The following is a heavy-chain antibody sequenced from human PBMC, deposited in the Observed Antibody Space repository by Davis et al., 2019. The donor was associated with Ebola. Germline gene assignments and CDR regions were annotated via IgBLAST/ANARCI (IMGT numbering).Heavy chain of an antibody. CDR1: GFTFSDYY. Sequence: PGGSLRLSCAASGFTFSDYYMSWIRQAPGKGLEWVSYISSSGSTIYYADSVKGRFTISRDNAKNSLYLQMNSLRAEDTAVYYCARSVVVVAATMIYYYGMDVWGQGTTVTVSS. CDR3: ARSVVVVAATMIYYYGMDV. D-gene: IGHD2-15*01. CDR2: ISSSGSTI. J-gene: IGHJ6*02. V-gene: IGHV3-11*04.